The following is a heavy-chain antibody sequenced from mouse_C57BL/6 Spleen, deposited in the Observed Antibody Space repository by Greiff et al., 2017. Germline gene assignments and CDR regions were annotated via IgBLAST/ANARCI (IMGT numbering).Heavy chain of an antibody. J-gene: IGHJ2*01. CDR1: GYTFTDYN. CDR3: EGYYGRGKDYFDY. V-gene: IGHV1-22*01. D-gene: IGHD1-1*01. Sequence: EVQLQQSGPELVKPGASVKMSCKASGYTFTDYNMHWVKQSHGKSLEWIGYINPNNGGTSYNQKFKGKATLTVNKSSSTAYMELRSLTSEDSAVYYCEGYYGRGKDYFDYWGQGTTLTVSS. CDR2: INPNNGGT.